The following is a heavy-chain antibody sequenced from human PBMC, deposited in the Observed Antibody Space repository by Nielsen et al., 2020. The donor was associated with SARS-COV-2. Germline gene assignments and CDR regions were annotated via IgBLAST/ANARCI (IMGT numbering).Heavy chain of an antibody. Sequence: GESLKISCVASGFTFSTYAMTWVRQAPGKGLEWVSVISGSGGGSHYSDSVKGRFTISRDNSKNTLFLQMNTLRAEDTAVYYCAIDIRFLEWSGNIYGDFWGQGTLVTVSS. D-gene: IGHD3-3*01. CDR2: ISGSGGGS. J-gene: IGHJ4*02. CDR3: AIDIRFLEWSGNIYGDF. V-gene: IGHV3-23*01. CDR1: GFTFSTYA.